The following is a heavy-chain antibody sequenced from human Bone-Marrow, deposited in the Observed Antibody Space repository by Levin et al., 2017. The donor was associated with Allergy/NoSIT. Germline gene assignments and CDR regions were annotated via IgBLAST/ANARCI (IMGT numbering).Heavy chain of an antibody. D-gene: IGHD3-16*01. CDR1: GFTFSNYG. J-gene: IGHJ4*02. Sequence: PGGSLRLSCAASGFTFSNYGMHWVRQAPGKGLEWVAVMWYDGSNNYYADSVKGRFTISRDNSKNTLSLQMNSLRAEDTAVYYCARTLDDYIWGRTDYYFDYWGQGTQVTVSS. CDR3: ARTLDDYIWGRTDYYFDY. V-gene: IGHV3-33*01. CDR2: MWYDGSNN.